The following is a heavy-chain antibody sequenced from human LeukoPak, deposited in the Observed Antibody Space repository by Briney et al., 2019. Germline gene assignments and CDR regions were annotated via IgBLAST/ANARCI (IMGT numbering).Heavy chain of an antibody. D-gene: IGHD2-2*01. CDR2: IRSKAYGGTT. CDR1: GFTYRDYA. J-gene: IGHJ4*02. Sequence: GGYPRLSCTASGFTYRDYAMSWVPQAPGKGREWVGFIRSKAYGGTTEYAAAVKGRFTISRDDSKSIAYLQMNSLKTEDSAVYYCTRDQGIPGATPRGYFDYWGQGTLVTVSS. V-gene: IGHV3-49*04. CDR3: TRDQGIPGATPRGYFDY.